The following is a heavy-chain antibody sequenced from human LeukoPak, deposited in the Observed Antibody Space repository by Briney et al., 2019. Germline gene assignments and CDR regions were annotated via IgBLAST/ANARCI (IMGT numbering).Heavy chain of an antibody. Sequence: GGSLRLSCAASGFTFSSHAMSWVRQAPGKGLEWVSRIDGRGNSTDYADSVKGRFTISRDNSKNTLYLQMNSLRVEDTALYYCAKYIAVAGRRLPLGDWGQGILVTVSS. D-gene: IGHD6-19*01. CDR2: IDGRGNST. V-gene: IGHV3-23*01. J-gene: IGHJ4*02. CDR3: AKYIAVAGRRLPLGD. CDR1: GFTFSSHA.